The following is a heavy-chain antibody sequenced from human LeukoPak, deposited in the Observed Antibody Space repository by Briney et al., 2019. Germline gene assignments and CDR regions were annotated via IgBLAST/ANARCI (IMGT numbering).Heavy chain of an antibody. CDR1: GFTFSSYW. CDR2: IKQDGSEK. V-gene: IGHV3-7*03. CDR3: ATDGSSGYFVY. J-gene: IGHJ4*02. Sequence: GGSLRLSCAASGFTFSSYWMSWVRQAPGKGLEWVANIKQDGSEKYYVDSVKGRFTISRDNSKNTLYLQMNSLRAEDTAVYYCATDGSSGYFVYWGQGTLVTVSS. D-gene: IGHD3-22*01.